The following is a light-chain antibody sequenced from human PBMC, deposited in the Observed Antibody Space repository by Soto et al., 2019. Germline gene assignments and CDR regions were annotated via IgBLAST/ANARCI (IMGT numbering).Light chain of an antibody. Sequence: DIVMTQSPGTLSVSLGERATLSCRASQSVSSNLAWYQQKPGQAPRLLIYDASTRATGIPARFSGSGSGTDFTLRISGLQSEDFAVYFCQQYNTCPPYTCGQETQLEI. CDR1: QSVSSN. CDR3: QQYNTCPPYT. CDR2: DAS. V-gene: IGKV3-15*01. J-gene: IGKJ2*01.